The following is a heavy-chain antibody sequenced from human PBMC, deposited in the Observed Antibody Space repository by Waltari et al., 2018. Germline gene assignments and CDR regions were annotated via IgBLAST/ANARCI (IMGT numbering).Heavy chain of an antibody. V-gene: IGHV3-7*01. CDR2: IKQDGSEK. CDR3: ARGEYQLLSSYFDY. J-gene: IGHJ4*02. Sequence: EVQLVESGGGLVQPGGSLRLSCAASGFTFSSYWRSWVRQAPGKGLEWVANIKQDGSEKYYVDSVKGRFTISRDNAKNSLYLQMNSLRAEDTAVYYCARGEYQLLSSYFDYWGQGTLVTVSS. CDR1: GFTFSSYW. D-gene: IGHD2-2*01.